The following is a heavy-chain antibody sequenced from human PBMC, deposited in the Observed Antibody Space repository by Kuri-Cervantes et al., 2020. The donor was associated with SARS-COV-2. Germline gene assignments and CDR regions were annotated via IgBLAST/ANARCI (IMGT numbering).Heavy chain of an antibody. V-gene: IGHV3-7*01. CDR2: IQQGGSEK. J-gene: IGHJ6*02. CDR3: AREGQEGGDMDV. D-gene: IGHD3-16*01. Sequence: GESLKIYCEASGFTFSNYWVSWVRQAPGKGLEWVANIQQGGSEKHYVDSVKGRFTIPRDDAKNSMYLQVNSLRAEDTAVYYCAREGQEGGDMDVWGQGTTVTVSS. CDR1: GFTFSNYW.